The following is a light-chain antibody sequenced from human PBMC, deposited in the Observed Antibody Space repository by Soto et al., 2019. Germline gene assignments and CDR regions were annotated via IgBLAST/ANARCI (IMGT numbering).Light chain of an antibody. CDR1: QSVGLS. CDR2: DAS. J-gene: IGKJ5*01. V-gene: IGKV3D-15*01. CDR3: QQYNVWRSIT. Sequence: EVVLTQSPATLSLYPGGRATLSCRASQSVGLSLAWYQQKPGQAPRLLIYDASNRATGIPARFSGSGSGTYFTLTISSLQSEDFAVYYCQQYNVWRSITFGQGTRLEIK.